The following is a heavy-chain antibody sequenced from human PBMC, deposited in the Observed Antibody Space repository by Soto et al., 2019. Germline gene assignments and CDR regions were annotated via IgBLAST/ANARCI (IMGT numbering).Heavy chain of an antibody. Sequence: PSETLSLTCAVYGGSFSGYYWSWIRQPPGKGLEWIGEINHSGSTNYNPSLKSRVTISVDASKNHLYLRLTSVTAADTAVYYCARSIAVDAFDIWGQGTMVTVSS. CDR3: ARSIAVDAFDI. CDR2: INHSGST. V-gene: IGHV4-34*01. CDR1: GGSFSGYY. J-gene: IGHJ3*02. D-gene: IGHD6-19*01.